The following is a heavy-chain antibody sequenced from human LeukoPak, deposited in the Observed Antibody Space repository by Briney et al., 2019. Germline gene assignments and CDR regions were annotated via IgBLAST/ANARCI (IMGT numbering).Heavy chain of an antibody. CDR3: AKRTGYDILTGYSTYWYFDL. J-gene: IGHJ2*01. D-gene: IGHD3-9*01. Sequence: GGSLRLSCAASGFTFSSYAMSWVRQAPGKGLEWVSAISGSGGSTYYADSVKGRFTISRDNSKNTLYLQMNSLRAEDTAVYYCAKRTGYDILTGYSTYWYFDLWGRGTLVTVSS. CDR1: GFTFSSYA. CDR2: ISGSGGST. V-gene: IGHV3-23*01.